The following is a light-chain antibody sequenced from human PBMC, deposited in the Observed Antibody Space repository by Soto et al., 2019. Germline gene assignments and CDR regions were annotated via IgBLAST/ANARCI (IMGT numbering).Light chain of an antibody. CDR1: SSDVGGYNL. V-gene: IGLV2-23*01. J-gene: IGLJ1*01. CDR3: CSYAGSSTFYV. Sequence: QSALTQPASVSGSPGQSITISCTGTSSDVGGYNLVSWYQQHPGKAPKLMIYEGSQRPSGVSVRFSGSKSGNTASLTISGLQAEDEADYYCCSYAGSSTFYVFGTGTKLTVL. CDR2: EGS.